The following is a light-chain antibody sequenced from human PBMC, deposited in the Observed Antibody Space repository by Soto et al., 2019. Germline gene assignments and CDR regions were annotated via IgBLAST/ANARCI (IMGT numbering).Light chain of an antibody. J-gene: IGKJ4*01. CDR1: QTVNNY. Sequence: EIVLKQSPGTLSLSPGERATLSCGASQTVNNYLAWYQQKPGQAPRLVIYDASDRATGIPARFSGSGSGTDFTLTISSLEPEDSAVYYCQQRGNWPWLTFGGGTRVEIK. V-gene: IGKV3-11*01. CDR3: QQRGNWPWLT. CDR2: DAS.